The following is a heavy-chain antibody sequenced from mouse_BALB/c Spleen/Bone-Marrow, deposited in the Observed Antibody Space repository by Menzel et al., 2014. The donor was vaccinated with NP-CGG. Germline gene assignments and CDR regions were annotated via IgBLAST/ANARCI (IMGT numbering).Heavy chain of an antibody. CDR2: ILPGRGST. CDR1: GYTFSSYW. D-gene: IGHD1-1*01. V-gene: IGHV1-9*01. CDR3: ARWDTKAMDY. Sequence: QVQLQQSGAELMKPGASVKISCKATGYTFSSYWIEWVKQRPGHGLEWIGEILPGRGSTNYNEKFKGKATFTSDTSSSTAYMQLSSLTSEDSAVYYCARWDTKAMDYWGQGTSVTVSS. J-gene: IGHJ4*01.